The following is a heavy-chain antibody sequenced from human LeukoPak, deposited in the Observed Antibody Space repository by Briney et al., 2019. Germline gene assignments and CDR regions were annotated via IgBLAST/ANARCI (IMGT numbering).Heavy chain of an antibody. Sequence: SETLSLTCNVSGGSVNSFYWSWIRQSPGKGLEWIGDLFYTGSTNYNPSLKSRVSISADTSKNQFSLRLSSVTAADTAVYYCTRQLTTVSRGGWFDPWGQGTLVTVSS. CDR2: LFYTGST. D-gene: IGHD4-17*01. CDR1: GGSVNSFY. CDR3: TRQLTTVSRGGWFDP. J-gene: IGHJ5*02. V-gene: IGHV4-59*08.